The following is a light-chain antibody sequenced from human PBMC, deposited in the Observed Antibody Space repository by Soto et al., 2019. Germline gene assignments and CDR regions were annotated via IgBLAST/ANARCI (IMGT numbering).Light chain of an antibody. V-gene: IGKV3-20*01. CDR3: QQYGTSPGT. CDR2: GAS. J-gene: IGKJ1*01. Sequence: EIVLTQSPGTLSLSPGERATLSCRASQSVTSNYLAWYQQKPGQAPRLLMFGASIRDTGIPDRFSGSGSGTDFTLTISRLEPGDSAVYYCQQYGTSPGTFGQGTKV. CDR1: QSVTSNY.